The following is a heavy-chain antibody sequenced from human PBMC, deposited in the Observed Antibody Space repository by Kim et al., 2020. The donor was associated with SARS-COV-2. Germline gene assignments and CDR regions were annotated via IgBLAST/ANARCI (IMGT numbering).Heavy chain of an antibody. Sequence: TSYAQKFQGRVTMTRDTSTSTVYMELSSLRSEDTAVYYCARRCPCDAFDIWGQGTMVTVSS. CDR2: T. D-gene: IGHD2-8*01. J-gene: IGHJ3*02. CDR3: ARRCPCDAFDI. V-gene: IGHV1-46*01.